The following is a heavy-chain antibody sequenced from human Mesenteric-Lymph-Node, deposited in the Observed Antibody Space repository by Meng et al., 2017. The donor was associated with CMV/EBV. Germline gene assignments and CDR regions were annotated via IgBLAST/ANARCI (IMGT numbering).Heavy chain of an antibody. CDR3: ARDSGYSGYSDVGYFDY. CDR1: GFTVSNNY. D-gene: IGHD5-12*01. J-gene: IGHJ4*02. CDR2: IYSDGST. V-gene: IGHV3-66*02. Sequence: GGSLRLSCAVSGFTVSNNYMSWVRQAPGKGLEWVSVIYSDGSTYYADSVKGRFTISRDNPKNTVYLQMNSLRAEDTAVYYCARDSGYSGYSDVGYFDYWGQGTLVTVSS.